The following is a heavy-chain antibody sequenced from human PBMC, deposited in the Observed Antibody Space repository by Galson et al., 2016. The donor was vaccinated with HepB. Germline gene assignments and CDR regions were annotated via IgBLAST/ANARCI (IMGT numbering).Heavy chain of an antibody. D-gene: IGHD3-10*01. CDR2: IYWDDDK. CDR3: ARWFGQYYFDF. J-gene: IGHJ4*02. Sequence: PALVKPTQTLTLTCTFSGFSLSTTGVGVAWIRQPPGKALEWLALIYWDDDKRYSPSLKSRLTITKDTSKNQVVLTMTNMDHVDTGTYYCARWFGQYYFDFWGQGTLVTVSS. CDR1: GFSLSTTGVG. V-gene: IGHV2-5*02.